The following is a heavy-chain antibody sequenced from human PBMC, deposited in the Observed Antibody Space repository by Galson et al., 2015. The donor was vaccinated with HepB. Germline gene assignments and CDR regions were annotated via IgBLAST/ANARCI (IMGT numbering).Heavy chain of an antibody. Sequence: SLRLSCAASGFIFSSYSMNWVRQAPGKGLEWVSSISSSSNYVYYADSVKGRFSVSRDNGKNSLYLQMTSLRAEDTAVYYCARDPSDLGYWGQGSLVTVSP. CDR2: ISSSSNYV. J-gene: IGHJ4*02. V-gene: IGHV3-21*01. CDR1: GFIFSSYS. CDR3: ARDPSDLGY. D-gene: IGHD7-27*01.